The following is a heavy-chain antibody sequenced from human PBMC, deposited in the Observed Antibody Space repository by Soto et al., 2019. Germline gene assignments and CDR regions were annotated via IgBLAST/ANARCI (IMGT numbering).Heavy chain of an antibody. CDR1: GFTFSSYA. CDR3: AREYSSGWYGSWFDP. J-gene: IGHJ5*02. Sequence: QVQLVESGGGVVQPGRSLRLSCAASGFTFSSYAMHWVRQAPGKGLEGVAVISYDGSNKYYADSVKGRFTISRDNSKNTLYLQMNSLRAEDTAVYYCAREYSSGWYGSWFDPWGQGTLVTVSS. V-gene: IGHV3-30-3*01. D-gene: IGHD6-19*01. CDR2: ISYDGSNK.